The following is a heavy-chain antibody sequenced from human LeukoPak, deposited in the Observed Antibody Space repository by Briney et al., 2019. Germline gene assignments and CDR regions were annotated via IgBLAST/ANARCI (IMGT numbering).Heavy chain of an antibody. D-gene: IGHD3-22*01. V-gene: IGHV3-74*01. CDR3: ARGRDDSSAYRDLDY. Sequence: PGGSLRLSCAASGFTFSSYWIHWVRQAPGKGLVWVSRINSDGRSTTYADSVKGQFSISRDNSKNTLYLQMNSLRVEDTAVYYCARGRDDSSAYRDLDYWGQGTLVTVSS. CDR1: GFTFSSYW. J-gene: IGHJ4*02. CDR2: INSDGRST.